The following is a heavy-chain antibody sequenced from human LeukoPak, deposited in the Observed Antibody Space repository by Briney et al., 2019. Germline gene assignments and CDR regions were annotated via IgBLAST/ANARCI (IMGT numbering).Heavy chain of an antibody. V-gene: IGHV3-7*03. J-gene: IGHJ6*02. CDR2: INPDGGER. Sequence: GGSLRLSCAASGFSFSSYWMSWVSQAPGKGLEWVALINPDGGERYYVDSVKGRFTISRDNAKNSLYLQMYSLRDDDTAMYFCTRDLAAVPGPRMDVWGQGTTVTVSS. D-gene: IGHD6-19*01. CDR1: GFSFSSYW. CDR3: TRDLAAVPGPRMDV.